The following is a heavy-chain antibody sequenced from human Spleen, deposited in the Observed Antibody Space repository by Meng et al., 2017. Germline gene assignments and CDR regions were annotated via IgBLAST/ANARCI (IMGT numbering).Heavy chain of an antibody. J-gene: IGHJ4*02. CDR2: INHSGST. Sequence: QVQLQQWGAGLLKPSETLSLTCAFYGGSFSCYYWSWIRQPPGKGLEWIGEINHSGSTNYNPSLESRATISVDTSQNNLSLKLSSVTAADSAVYYCARGPTTMAHDFDYWGQGTLVTVSS. CDR1: GGSFSCYY. D-gene: IGHD4-11*01. CDR3: ARGPTTMAHDFDY. V-gene: IGHV4-34*01.